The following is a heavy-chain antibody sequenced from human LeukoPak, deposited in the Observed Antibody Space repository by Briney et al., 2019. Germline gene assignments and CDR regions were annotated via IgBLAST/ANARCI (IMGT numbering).Heavy chain of an antibody. J-gene: IGHJ6*03. CDR2: INPNSGGT. D-gene: IGHD4-11*01. CDR1: GYTFTGYY. Sequence: ASVKVSCKASGYTFTGYYMHWVRQAPGQGLEWMGWINPNSGGTNYAQKFQGRVTITSATSISPASMELRRLRLDATALYSYARESTVKSPRWFYYMDVWGKGTTVTVSS. CDR3: ARESTVKSPRWFYYMDV. V-gene: IGHV1-2*02.